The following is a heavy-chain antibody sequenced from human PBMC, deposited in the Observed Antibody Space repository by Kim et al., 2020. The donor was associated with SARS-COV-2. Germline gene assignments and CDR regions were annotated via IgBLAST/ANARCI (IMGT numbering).Heavy chain of an antibody. CDR2: IWYDGSNK. CDR1: GFTFSSYG. Sequence: GGSLRLSCAASGFTFSSYGMHWVRQAPGKGLEWVAVIWYDGSNKYYADSVKGRFTISRDNSKNTLYLQMNSLRAEDTAVYYCARGLLWFGELAGDYFDYWGQGTLVTVSS. D-gene: IGHD3-10*01. V-gene: IGHV3-33*01. CDR3: ARGLLWFGELAGDYFDY. J-gene: IGHJ4*02.